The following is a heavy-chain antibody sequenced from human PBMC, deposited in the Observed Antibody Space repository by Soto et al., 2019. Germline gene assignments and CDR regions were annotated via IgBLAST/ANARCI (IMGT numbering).Heavy chain of an antibody. CDR1: GFTFSSYA. Sequence: PGGSLRLSCAASGFTFSSYAMSWVRQAPGKGLEWVSAISGSGGSTYYADSVKGRFTISRDNSKNTRYLQMNSLRAEDTAVYYCAKVTSSGYRPYYFDYWGQGTLVTVSS. D-gene: IGHD3-3*01. CDR2: ISGSGGST. J-gene: IGHJ4*02. CDR3: AKVTSSGYRPYYFDY. V-gene: IGHV3-23*01.